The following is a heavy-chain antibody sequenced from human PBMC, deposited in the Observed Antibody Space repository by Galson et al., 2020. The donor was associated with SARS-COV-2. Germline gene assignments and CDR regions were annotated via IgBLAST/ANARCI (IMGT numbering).Heavy chain of an antibody. D-gene: IGHD1-26*01. V-gene: IGHV4-61*02. CDR3: AREGRWDLYFDH. Sequence: SETLSLTCTVSGGPHSSGSYYRSWTRPRAGKGLEWIGRTYTGVNTNYNPSLTSRVTITVDTSKNQFSLKLSSVTAADTAVYYCAREGRWDLYFDHWGQGTLVTVSS. J-gene: IGHJ4*02. CDR1: GGPHSSGSYY. CDR2: TYTGVNT.